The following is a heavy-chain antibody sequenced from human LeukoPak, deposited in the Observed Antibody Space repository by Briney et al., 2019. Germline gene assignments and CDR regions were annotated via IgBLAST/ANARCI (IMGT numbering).Heavy chain of an antibody. CDR1: GGSISDYY. CDR2: FYNSGSS. CDR3: TRGAGWLIDY. J-gene: IGHJ4*02. D-gene: IGHD3-16*01. V-gene: IGHV4-59*01. Sequence: SETLSLTCTVSGGSISDYYRGWIRQPPGKGLEWIGYFYNSGSSTYNPSLKSRVTISVATSKEQFSLKVNSVTAADTAVYYCTRGAGWLIDYWGQGILVTVSS.